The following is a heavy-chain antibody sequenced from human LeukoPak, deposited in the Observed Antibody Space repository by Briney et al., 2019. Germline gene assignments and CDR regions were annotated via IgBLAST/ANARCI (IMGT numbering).Heavy chain of an antibody. V-gene: IGHV4-39*02. CDR1: GGSISSSSYY. D-gene: IGHD2-2*01. Sequence: PSETLSLTCTVSGGSISSSSYYWGWIRQPPGKGLEWIGSIYYSGSTYYNPSLKSRVTISADTSKNQFSLKLSSVTAADTAVYYCARDGGDCSSTSCSWYNYYYYYYMDVWGKGTTVTVSS. CDR2: IYYSGST. J-gene: IGHJ6*03. CDR3: ARDGGDCSSTSCSWYNYYYYYYMDV.